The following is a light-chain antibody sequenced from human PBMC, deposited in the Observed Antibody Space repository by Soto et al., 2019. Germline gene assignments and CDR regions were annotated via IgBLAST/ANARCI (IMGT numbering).Light chain of an antibody. V-gene: IGKV1-27*01. CDR1: QDISGH. J-gene: IGKJ1*01. Sequence: DIQVTQSPSSLSASVGDRVTITCRASQDISGHLAWYQQKPGKVPKLLIYVASTLQSRVPSRFSASGSGTDFTLTISSLQPEDVATYYCQKYNGTPRTFGQGTKVELK. CDR2: VAS. CDR3: QKYNGTPRT.